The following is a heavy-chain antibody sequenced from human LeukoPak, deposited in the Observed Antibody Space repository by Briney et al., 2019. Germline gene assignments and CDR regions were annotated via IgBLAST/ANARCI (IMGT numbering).Heavy chain of an antibody. Sequence: GGFPRLSYAASCIFITYCAKWLGQQAPRKGVELGSGISGRGDSTYYADSVKGRFTISRDNSKNTLYLLMNSLRVEDTGVYYCAKGSSSFFYDSSAYYDLTFDYWGQGTLVTVSS. CDR1: CIFITYCA. D-gene: IGHD3-22*01. CDR3: AKGSSSFFYDSSAYYDLTFDY. V-gene: IGHV3-23*01. CDR2: ISGRGDST. J-gene: IGHJ4*02.